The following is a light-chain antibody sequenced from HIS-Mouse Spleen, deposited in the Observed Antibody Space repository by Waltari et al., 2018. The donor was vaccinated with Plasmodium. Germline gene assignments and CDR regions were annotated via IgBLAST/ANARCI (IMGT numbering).Light chain of an antibody. CDR2: DDS. J-gene: IGLJ1*01. CDR1: NIGSKS. Sequence: SYVLTQPPSVSVAPGQTARIPCGGNNIGSKSVHWYQQKPGQAPVLVVYDDSDRPSGLPERFSVSNSGNTATLTISRVEAGDEADYYCQVWDSSSDHYVFGTGTKVTVL. CDR3: QVWDSSSDHYV. V-gene: IGLV3-21*02.